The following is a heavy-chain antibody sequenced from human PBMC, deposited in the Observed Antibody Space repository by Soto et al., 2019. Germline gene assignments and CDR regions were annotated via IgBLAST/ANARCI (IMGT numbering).Heavy chain of an antibody. CDR2: IDPSDSYT. J-gene: IGHJ4*02. CDR1: GYRFINYW. CDR3: VRHGNGTPFYFDL. Sequence: EVQLVQSGAEVKKLGESLRLSCQGSGYRFINYWISWVRQMPGKGLEWVGRIDPSDSYTVYSPSFQGHVTISIDTAINTAFLEWRSLQASDTAMYYCVRHGNGTPFYFDLWGRGTLVPVSS. V-gene: IGHV5-10-1*03. D-gene: IGHD1-1*01.